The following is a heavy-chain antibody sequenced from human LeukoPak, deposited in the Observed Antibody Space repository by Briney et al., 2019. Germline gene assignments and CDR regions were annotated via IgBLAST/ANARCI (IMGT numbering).Heavy chain of an antibody. Sequence: TSETLSLTCTVSGGSISSYYWTWIRQPPGKGLEWIGYIYYNGSTNYNPSLESRVTISVDTSKNQFSLKLNSVTAADTAVYYCAREGRGHNAFDIWGQGTTVTVSS. CDR3: AREGRGHNAFDI. J-gene: IGHJ3*02. CDR2: IYYNGST. D-gene: IGHD1-26*01. V-gene: IGHV4-59*01. CDR1: GGSISSYY.